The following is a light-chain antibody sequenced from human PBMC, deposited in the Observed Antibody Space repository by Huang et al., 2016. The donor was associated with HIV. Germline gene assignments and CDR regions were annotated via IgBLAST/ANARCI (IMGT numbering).Light chain of an antibody. CDR2: GAS. CDR1: HSVNKY. V-gene: IGKV1-39*01. J-gene: IGKJ3*01. Sequence: DIQMTQSPSSLSASVGDRVTSTCRATHSVNKYLNWYQQKPGKDPKLLIYGASSVQTVVPSRLSGSGSGTDFTLTISSLQPEDFATYYSQQSSSPPPTFGPGTKVDIK. CDR3: QQSSSPPPT.